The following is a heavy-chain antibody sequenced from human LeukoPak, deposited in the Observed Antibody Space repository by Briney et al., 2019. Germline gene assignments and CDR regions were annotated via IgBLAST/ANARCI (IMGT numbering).Heavy chain of an antibody. V-gene: IGHV4-34*01. D-gene: IGHD2-8*01. Sequence: SETLSLTCAVYGGSFSAYYWSWIRQPPGKGLEWIGEINHSGNTNYNPSLKSRVTISVDTSKNQFSLKLRSVTAADTAIYYCARHGRMVIMSKFSTGIDQWGQGTLVTVSS. CDR3: ARHGRMVIMSKFSTGIDQ. CDR2: INHSGNT. J-gene: IGHJ4*02. CDR1: GGSFSAYY.